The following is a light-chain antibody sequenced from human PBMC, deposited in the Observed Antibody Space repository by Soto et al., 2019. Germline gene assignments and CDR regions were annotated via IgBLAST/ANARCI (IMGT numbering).Light chain of an antibody. CDR2: GAS. Sequence: EVVMTQSPATLSVSPGETVTLSCRASRSINAHLAWHQQKPGQAPRLLIHGASTRATGIPARFSGSGFGTEFILTISSLQSEDFAVYYCQQYNTWLWTFGQGTKVEIQ. V-gene: IGKV3-15*01. CDR1: RSINAH. J-gene: IGKJ1*01. CDR3: QQYNTWLWT.